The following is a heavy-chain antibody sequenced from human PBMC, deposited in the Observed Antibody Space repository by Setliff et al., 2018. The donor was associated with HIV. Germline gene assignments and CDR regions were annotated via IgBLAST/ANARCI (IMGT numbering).Heavy chain of an antibody. J-gene: IGHJ6*03. D-gene: IGHD3-22*01. Sequence: VASVKVSCKASGYTFNNYGINWVRQATGQGLEWMGWMNPNSGNTGYAQKFQGRVTMTRNTSISTAYMELSSLRSEDTAVYYCARMSGRSGYYSDYYYMDVWGKGTTVTVSS. CDR1: GYTFNNYG. CDR2: MNPNSGNT. CDR3: ARMSGRSGYYSDYYYMDV. V-gene: IGHV1-8*02.